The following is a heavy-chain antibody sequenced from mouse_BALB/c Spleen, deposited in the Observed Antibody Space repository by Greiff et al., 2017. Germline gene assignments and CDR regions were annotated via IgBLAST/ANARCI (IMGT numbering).Heavy chain of an antibody. D-gene: IGHD1-1*01. CDR3: AWSYGSSTYYAMDY. Sequence: QVQLKQSGPGLVAPSQCLSITCTVSGFSLSSYSVHWVRQPPGKGLEWLGMIWGGGSTDYNSALKSRLSISKDNSTSQVFLKMNSLQTDDTAMYYCAWSYGSSTYYAMDYWGEGTSVTVSS. CDR2: IWGGGST. CDR1: GFSLSSYS. J-gene: IGHJ4*01. V-gene: IGHV2-6-4*01.